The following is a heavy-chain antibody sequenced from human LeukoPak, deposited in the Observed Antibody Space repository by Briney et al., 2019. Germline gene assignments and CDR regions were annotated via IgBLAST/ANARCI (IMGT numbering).Heavy chain of an antibody. CDR1: GFSLSNARMG. CDR3: ARMATVPGPADY. J-gene: IGHJ4*02. V-gene: IGHV2-26*01. D-gene: IGHD4-17*01. Sequence: SGPTLVNPTETLTLTCTVSGFSLSNARMGVSWIRQPPGKALEWLAHIFSNDEKSYSTSLKSRLTISKDTSKGQVVLTMTNMDPVDTATYYCARMATVPGPADYWGQGTLVTVSS. CDR2: IFSNDEK.